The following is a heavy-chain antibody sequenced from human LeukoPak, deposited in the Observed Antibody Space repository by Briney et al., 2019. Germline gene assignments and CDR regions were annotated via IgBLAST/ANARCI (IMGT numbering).Heavy chain of an antibody. CDR1: RFTFNTYA. CDR2: ISGSGGST. Sequence: GGSLRLSCAASRFTFNTYAMSWVRQAPGKGLEWVSAISGSGGSTYYADSVKGRFTISRDNSKNTPYLQMSSLRAEDTAVYYCAKDGLVWLGELNWARGTLLTVSS. D-gene: IGHD3-10*01. CDR3: AKDGLVWLGELN. V-gene: IGHV3-23*01. J-gene: IGHJ4*02.